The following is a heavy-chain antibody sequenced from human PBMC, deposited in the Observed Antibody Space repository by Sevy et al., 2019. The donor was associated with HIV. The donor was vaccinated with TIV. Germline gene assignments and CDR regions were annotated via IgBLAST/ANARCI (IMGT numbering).Heavy chain of an antibody. CDR3: ARGYYDSSGYLDAFDI. CDR2: CSSSGSTI. J-gene: IGHJ3*02. CDR1: GFTFSDYY. D-gene: IGHD3-22*01. V-gene: IGHV3-11*01. Sequence: GGSLRLSCAASGFTFSDYYMSWIRQAPGKGLEWVSYCSSSGSTIYYADSVKGRFTISRDNAKKSLSLQMNSLRAEDTAVYYCARGYYDSSGYLDAFDIWGQGTMVTVSS.